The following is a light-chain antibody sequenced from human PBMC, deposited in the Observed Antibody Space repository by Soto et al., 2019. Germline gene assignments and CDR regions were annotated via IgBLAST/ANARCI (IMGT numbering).Light chain of an antibody. CDR2: LNSDGSH. Sequence: QPVLTQPPSASASLGASVKLTCTLSSGHNSYAIAWHQQQPEKGPRYLMKLNSDGSHSKGDGIPDRFSGSSSGAERYLTISSLQSEDEADYNCQTWSPDIRVFGGGTKLTVL. J-gene: IGLJ3*02. V-gene: IGLV4-69*01. CDR1: SGHNSYA. CDR3: QTWSPDIRV.